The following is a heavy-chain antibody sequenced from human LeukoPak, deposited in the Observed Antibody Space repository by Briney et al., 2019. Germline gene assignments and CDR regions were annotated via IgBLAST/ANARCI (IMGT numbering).Heavy chain of an antibody. J-gene: IGHJ5*02. CDR1: GGSFSGYY. V-gene: IGHV4-34*01. CDR3: ARGRRDNYGSGSPYNWFDP. D-gene: IGHD3-10*01. CDR2: INHSGST. Sequence: PSETLSLTCAVSGGSFSGYYWSWIRQPPGKGLEWIGEINHSGSTNYNPSLKSRVTISVDTSKNQFSLKLSSVTAADTDVYYCARGRRDNYGSGSPYNWFDPWGQGTLVTVSS.